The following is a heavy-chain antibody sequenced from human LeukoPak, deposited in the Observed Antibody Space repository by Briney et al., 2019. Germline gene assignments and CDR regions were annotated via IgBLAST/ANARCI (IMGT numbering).Heavy chain of an antibody. J-gene: IGHJ4*02. CDR2: INHSEST. Sequence: SETLSLTCAVYGGSFSGYYWSWIRQPPGKGLEWIGEINHSESTNYNPSLKSRVTISVDTSKNQVSLKLSSVTAADTAVYYCARVSFWSAKGRSFDYWGQGTLVTVSS. V-gene: IGHV4-34*01. CDR3: ARVSFWSAKGRSFDY. CDR1: GGSFSGYY. D-gene: IGHD3-3*01.